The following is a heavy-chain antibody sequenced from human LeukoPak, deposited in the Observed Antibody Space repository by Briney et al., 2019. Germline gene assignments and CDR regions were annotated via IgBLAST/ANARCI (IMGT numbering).Heavy chain of an antibody. CDR3: ARESVDTAMAHPYYFDY. D-gene: IGHD5-18*01. Sequence: ASVKVSCKASGYTFTGYYMHWVRQAPGQGLEWMVWINPNSGGTNYAQKFQGRVTMTRDTSISTAYMELSRLRSDDTAVYYCARESVDTAMAHPYYFDYWGQGTLVTVSS. CDR2: INPNSGGT. J-gene: IGHJ4*02. CDR1: GYTFTGYY. V-gene: IGHV1-2*02.